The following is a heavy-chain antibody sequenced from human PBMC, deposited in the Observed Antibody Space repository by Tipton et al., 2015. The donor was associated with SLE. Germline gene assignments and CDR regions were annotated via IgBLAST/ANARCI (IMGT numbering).Heavy chain of an antibody. CDR1: GGSIGSSY. J-gene: IGHJ4*02. CDR3: ARGLSQDN. CDR2: INYSGST. V-gene: IGHV4-59*01. Sequence: TLSLTCTVSGGSIGSSYWCWIRQSPGKGLEWIGYINYSGSTNYNPSLKSRVTISMDTSKNQFSLMLTSVTAADTAVYYCARGLSQDNWGQGTLVTVSS.